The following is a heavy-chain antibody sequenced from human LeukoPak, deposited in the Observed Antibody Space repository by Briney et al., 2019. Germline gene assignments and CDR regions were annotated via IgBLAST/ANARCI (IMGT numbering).Heavy chain of an antibody. V-gene: IGHV4-4*07. Sequence: SETLSLTCTVSGGSISSYYWSWIRQPAGKGLDWIGRIYTSGSTNYNPSLKSRVTMSVDTSKNQFSLKLSSVTAADTAVYYCARAVGATAPHDTFDIWGQGTMVTVSS. CDR1: GGSISSYY. J-gene: IGHJ3*02. D-gene: IGHD1-26*01. CDR3: ARAVGATAPHDTFDI. CDR2: IYTSGST.